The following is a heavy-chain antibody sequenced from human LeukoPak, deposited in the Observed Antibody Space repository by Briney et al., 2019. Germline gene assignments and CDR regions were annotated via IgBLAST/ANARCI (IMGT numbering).Heavy chain of an antibody. V-gene: IGHV1-8*01. Sequence: ASVKVSCKASGYTFTSYDINWVRQATGQGLEWMGWMNPNSGNTGYAQKFQGRVTMTRNTSISTAYMELSSLRSEDTAVYYCASDYYDILTGDPYYWFDPWGQGTLVTVSS. CDR1: GYTFTSYD. J-gene: IGHJ5*02. CDR3: ASDYYDILTGDPYYWFDP. D-gene: IGHD3-9*01. CDR2: MNPNSGNT.